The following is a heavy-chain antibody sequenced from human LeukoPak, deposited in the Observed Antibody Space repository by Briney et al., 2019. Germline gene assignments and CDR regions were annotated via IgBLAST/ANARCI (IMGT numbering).Heavy chain of an antibody. CDR3: ARTSSSSWYSLYYYYGMDV. V-gene: IGHV1-69*04. J-gene: IGHJ6*02. Sequence: SVKVSCKASGGTFSSYDISWVRQAPGQGLGRMGRIIPILGIANYAQKFQGRVTITADKSTSTAYMELSSLRSEDTAVYYCARTSSSSWYSLYYYYGMDVWGQGTTVTVSS. CDR1: GGTFSSYD. D-gene: IGHD6-13*01. CDR2: IIPILGIA.